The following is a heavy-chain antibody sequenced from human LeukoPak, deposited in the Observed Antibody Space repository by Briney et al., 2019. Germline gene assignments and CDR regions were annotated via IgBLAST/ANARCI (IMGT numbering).Heavy chain of an antibody. V-gene: IGHV3-74*01. CDR3: ARVRSSSWFDY. CDR2: ISSDGTST. Sequence: PGGSLRLSCSASGFTFSSSSMHWVRRAPGKGLVWVSRISSDGTSTNYADSVKGRFIISRDNAKNTLYLQMNRLRAEDTAVYFCARVRSSSWFDYWGQGTLVAVSS. CDR1: GFTFSSSS. D-gene: IGHD6-13*01. J-gene: IGHJ4*02.